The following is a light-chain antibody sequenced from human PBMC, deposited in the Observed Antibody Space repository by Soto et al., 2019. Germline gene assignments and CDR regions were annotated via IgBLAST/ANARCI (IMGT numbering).Light chain of an antibody. V-gene: IGKV3-15*01. CDR3: QEYNNWPPWT. CDR1: QSVSSN. J-gene: IGKJ3*01. Sequence: EIVMTQSPATLSVSPGERATLSCRASQSVSSNLAWYQQKSGQAPRLLIYGASTRATGIPARFSGSRSGTEFALTISSMQSEDFAVYYCQEYNNWPPWTFGPGTTVDIK. CDR2: GAS.